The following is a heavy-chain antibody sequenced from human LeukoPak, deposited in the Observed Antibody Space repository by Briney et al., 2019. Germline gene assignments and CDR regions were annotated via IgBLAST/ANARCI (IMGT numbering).Heavy chain of an antibody. CDR3: ARERWTYYFDY. J-gene: IGHJ4*02. V-gene: IGHV7-4-1*02. CDR1: GYTFTGYY. Sequence: ASVKVSCKASGYTFTGYYMHWVRQAPGQGLEWMGWINTNTGNPTYAQGFTGRFVFSLDTSVSTAYLQISSLKAEDTAVYYCARERWTYYFDYWGQGTLVTVSS. CDR2: INTNTGNP. D-gene: IGHD4-23*01.